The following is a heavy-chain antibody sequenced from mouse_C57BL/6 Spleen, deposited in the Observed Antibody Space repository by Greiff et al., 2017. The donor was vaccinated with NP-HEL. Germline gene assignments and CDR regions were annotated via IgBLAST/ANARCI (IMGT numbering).Heavy chain of an antibody. V-gene: IGHV5-12*01. CDR3: ARHGGTGHWYFDV. CDR1: GFTFSDYY. D-gene: IGHD2-14*01. J-gene: IGHJ1*03. Sequence: EVKVVESGGGLVQPGGSLKLSCAASGFTFSDYYMYWVRQTPEKRLEWVAYISNGGGSTYYPDTVKGRFTISRDNAKNTLYLQMSRLKSEDTAMYYCARHGGTGHWYFDVWGTGTTVTVSS. CDR2: ISNGGGST.